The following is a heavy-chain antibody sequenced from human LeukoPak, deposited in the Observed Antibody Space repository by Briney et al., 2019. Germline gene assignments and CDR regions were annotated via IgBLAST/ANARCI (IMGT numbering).Heavy chain of an antibody. CDR2: ISSSSTYI. CDR1: GFIFSSYS. V-gene: IGHV3-21*01. J-gene: IGHJ4*02. D-gene: IGHD4-11*01. Sequence: GGSLRLSCAASGFIFSSYSMNWVRQAPGKGLEWVSSISSSSTYIYYADSVKGRFTISRDNAKNSLYLQMNSLRAEDTAVYYCAREGPDYSKGGFDYWGQGTLVTVSS. CDR3: AREGPDYSKGGFDY.